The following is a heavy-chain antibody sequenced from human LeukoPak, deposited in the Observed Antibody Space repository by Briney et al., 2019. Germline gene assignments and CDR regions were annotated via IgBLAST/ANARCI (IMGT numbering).Heavy chain of an antibody. CDR2: IYYSGST. V-gene: IGHV4-39*01. CDR1: GGSISSSSYY. CDR3: ARHPLLEWLLASSGGGVSTWYFDL. Sequence: PPETLSLTCTVSGGSISSSSYYWGWIRQPPGKGLEWIGSIYYSGSTYYNPSLKSRVTISVDTSKNQFSLKLSSVTAADTAVYYCARHPLLEWLLASSGGGVSTWYFDLWGRGTLVTVSS. J-gene: IGHJ2*01. D-gene: IGHD3-3*01.